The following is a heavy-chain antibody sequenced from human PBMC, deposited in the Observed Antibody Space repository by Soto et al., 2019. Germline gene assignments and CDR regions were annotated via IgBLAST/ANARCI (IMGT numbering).Heavy chain of an antibody. V-gene: IGHV4-59*01. J-gene: IGHJ4*02. CDR3: ARRYGGNFDY. CDR1: GGSISSYD. CDR2: IYYSGST. D-gene: IGHD3-16*01. Sequence: QVQLQESGPGLVKPSETLSLTCTVSGGSISSYDWSWIRQPPGKGLEWIGYIYYSGSTNYNPSLKSRVTISVDTSKNQFSLKLSSVTAANTAVYYCARRYGGNFDYWGQGTLVTVSS.